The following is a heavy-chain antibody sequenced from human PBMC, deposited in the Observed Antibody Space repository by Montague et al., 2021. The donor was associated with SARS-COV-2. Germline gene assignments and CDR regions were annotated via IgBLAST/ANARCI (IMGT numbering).Heavy chain of an antibody. Sequence: PALVKPTQTLTLTCTFSGFSLSTSGMCVSWIRQPPGKALEWLTLIDWADDKYYSTSLKTRLTISKDTSKNQVVLTMTNMDPVDTATYYCARSYGTTVVTRAFDYWGQGTLVTVSS. CDR3: ARSYGTTVVTRAFDY. D-gene: IGHD4-23*01. J-gene: IGHJ4*02. CDR1: GFSLSTSGMC. CDR2: IDWADDK. V-gene: IGHV2-70*01.